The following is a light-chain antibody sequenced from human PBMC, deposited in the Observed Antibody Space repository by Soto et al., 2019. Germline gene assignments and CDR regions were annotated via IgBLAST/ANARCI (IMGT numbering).Light chain of an antibody. CDR1: ALPKKY. CDR2: KDS. J-gene: IGLJ2*01. Sequence: SYELTQPPSVSVSLGPMARITCSREALPKKYVHWYQQKPGQFPVLMIYKDSERPSGIPERFSGSSSGTKVTLTIGAVQAEDEADYYCLSADSSSIVVFGGGTKLTVL. V-gene: IGLV3-16*01. CDR3: LSADSSSIVV.